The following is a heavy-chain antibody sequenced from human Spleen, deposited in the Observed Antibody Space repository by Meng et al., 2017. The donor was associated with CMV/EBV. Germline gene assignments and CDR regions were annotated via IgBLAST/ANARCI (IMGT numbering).Heavy chain of an antibody. V-gene: IGHV1-2*02. CDR1: GYTFTGYY. J-gene: IGHJ5*02. CDR2: INPNSGGT. D-gene: IGHD3-3*01. Sequence: ASVKVSCKASGYTFTGYYMHWVRQAPGQGLEWMGWINPNSGGTNYAQKFQGRVTMTRDTSISTAYMELSRLRSDDTAVYYCARSISEYDCWSGYFGWFDPWGQGTLVTVSS. CDR3: ARSISEYDCWSGYFGWFDP.